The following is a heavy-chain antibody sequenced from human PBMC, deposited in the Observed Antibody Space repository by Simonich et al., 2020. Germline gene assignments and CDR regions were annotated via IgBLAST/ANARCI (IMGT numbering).Heavy chain of an antibody. Sequence: EVQLVESGGGLIQPGGSLRLSCAASGFTVSSNYMSWVRQAPGNGREGVSVMYSGGSTYYADSVKGRFTIARDKSKNTLYLQINSLRAEDTAVYYCARWTATGYYFDYWGQGTLVTVSS. CDR2: MYSGGST. J-gene: IGHJ4*02. CDR3: ARWTATGYYFDY. D-gene: IGHD1-1*01. CDR1: GFTVSSNY. V-gene: IGHV3-53*01.